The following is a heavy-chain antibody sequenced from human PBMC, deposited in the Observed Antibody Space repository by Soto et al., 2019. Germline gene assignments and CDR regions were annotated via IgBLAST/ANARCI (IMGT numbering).Heavy chain of an antibody. CDR3: AKDVEAYPGTRYFDY. J-gene: IGHJ4*02. D-gene: IGHD6-13*01. CDR2: ISYDGSNK. CDR1: GFTFSSYG. Sequence: QVQLVESGGGVVQPGRSLRLSCAASGFTFSSYGMHWVRQAPGKGLEWVAVISYDGSNKYYADSVKGRFTISRDNSKNTLYLQMNSLRAEDTAVYYCAKDVEAYPGTRYFDYWGQGTLVTVSS. V-gene: IGHV3-30*18.